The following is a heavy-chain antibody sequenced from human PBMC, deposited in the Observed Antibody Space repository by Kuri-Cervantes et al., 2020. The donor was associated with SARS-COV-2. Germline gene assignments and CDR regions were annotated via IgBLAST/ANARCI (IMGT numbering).Heavy chain of an antibody. V-gene: IGHV4-61*01. CDR2: IYYSGST. CDR3: ARNPNSGAFDY. CDR1: GYSISSGYY. D-gene: IGHD6-19*01. Sequence: ETLSLTCAVSGYSISSGYYWGWIRQPPGKGLEWIGYIYYSGSTNYNPSLKSRVTISVETSKNQFSLKLSSVTAADTAVYYCARNPNSGAFDYWGQGTLVTVSS. J-gene: IGHJ4*02.